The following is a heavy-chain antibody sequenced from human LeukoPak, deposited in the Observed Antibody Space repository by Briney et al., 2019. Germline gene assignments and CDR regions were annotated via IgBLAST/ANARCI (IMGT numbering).Heavy chain of an antibody. CDR2: IWYDGSNK. Sequence: GRSLRLSCAASGFTFSDYGMHWVRQAPGKGLEWVAVIWYDGSNKYYADSVKGRFTISRDNSKNTLYLQMNSLRAEDTAVHYCAKALNGLVDYWGQGTLVTVSS. CDR3: AKALNGLVDY. J-gene: IGHJ4*02. V-gene: IGHV3-33*06. CDR1: GFTFSDYG. D-gene: IGHD6-19*01.